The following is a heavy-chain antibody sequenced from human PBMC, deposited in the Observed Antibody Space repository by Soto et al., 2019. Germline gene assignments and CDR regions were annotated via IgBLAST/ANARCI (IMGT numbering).Heavy chain of an antibody. D-gene: IGHD3-22*01. J-gene: IGHJ6*02. CDR1: AYTFTRYW. Sequence: PGESLKISCKGSAYTFTRYWIGWVRQMPGKGLEWMGIIYPGDSDTRYGPSFQGQVTISADKSISTAYLQWSSLKASDTAMYYCARRPSGYPGHYYGMDVWGQGTTVTVS. CDR3: ARRPSGYPGHYYGMDV. CDR2: IYPGDSDT. V-gene: IGHV5-51*01.